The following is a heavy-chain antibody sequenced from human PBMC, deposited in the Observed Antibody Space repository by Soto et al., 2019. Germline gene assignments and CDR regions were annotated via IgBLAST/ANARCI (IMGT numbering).Heavy chain of an antibody. Sequence: PGGSLRLSCAAFGFTFRSYSMNWVRQAPGKGREGVSSISSSNTTIYYADSVKGRFTISRDNAKNSLYLQMNSLRAEDTAVYYCAREDRYYDSSGYPYYYHGMDVWGQGTTVTVSS. CDR3: AREDRYYDSSGYPYYYHGMDV. CDR1: GFTFRSYS. CDR2: ISSSNTTI. D-gene: IGHD3-22*01. J-gene: IGHJ6*02. V-gene: IGHV3-48*01.